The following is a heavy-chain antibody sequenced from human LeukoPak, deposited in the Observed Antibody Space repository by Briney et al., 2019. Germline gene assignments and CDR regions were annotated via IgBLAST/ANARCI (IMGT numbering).Heavy chain of an antibody. CDR2: ISAYNGNT. J-gene: IGHJ3*02. V-gene: IGHV1-18*01. Sequence: ASVKVSCKTSGYTFTSYGISWVRQAPGQGLEWMGWISAYNGNTNYAQKLQGRVTMTTDTSTSTAYMELRSLRSDDTAVYYCARGLLWFGELRDAFDIWGQGTMVTVSS. CDR3: ARGLLWFGELRDAFDI. D-gene: IGHD3-10*01. CDR1: GYTFTSYG.